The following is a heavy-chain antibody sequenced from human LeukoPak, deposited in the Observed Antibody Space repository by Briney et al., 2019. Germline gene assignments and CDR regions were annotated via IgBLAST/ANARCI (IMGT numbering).Heavy chain of an antibody. V-gene: IGHV1-46*01. Sequence: ASVKVSCKASGYTFTSRYMHWVRQAPGQGLEWMGLISPSGDTGCAQKFQGRVTVTRDTSTSTVYMELSSLISEDTAVYYCAADTDYWGQGTLVTVSS. CDR3: AADTDY. J-gene: IGHJ4*02. CDR2: ISPSGDT. CDR1: GYTFTSRY.